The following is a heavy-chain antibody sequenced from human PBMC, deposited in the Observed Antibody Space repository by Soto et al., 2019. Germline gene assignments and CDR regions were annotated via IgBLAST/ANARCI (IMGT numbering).Heavy chain of an antibody. J-gene: IGHJ1*01. CDR1: GGSFSGYS. CDR3: ARGGIAARLQH. Sequence: QVQLQQWGAGLLKPSETLSLTCAVYGGSFSGYSWCWIRQPPGRGLEWIGEINHSGSTYYNPSLTSRVTIAVDTSTNHFSLKLTSVTAADAAVYYCARGGIAARLQHWGQGTLVTVSS. CDR2: INHSGST. D-gene: IGHD6-6*01. V-gene: IGHV4-34*01.